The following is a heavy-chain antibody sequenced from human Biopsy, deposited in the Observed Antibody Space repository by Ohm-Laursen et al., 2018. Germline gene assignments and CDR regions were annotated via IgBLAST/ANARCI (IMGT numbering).Heavy chain of an antibody. D-gene: IGHD3-9*01. Sequence: SVKVSCKASGYTFTGYYLHWGRQAPGQGLEWMGWINPKSGGTHYLEKFRGRVTMTRDTSISTAYMEVSSLRSDDTAVYYCAIDGNDFLTDYLKIDQWGQGTLVTVSS. CDR2: INPKSGGT. V-gene: IGHV1-2*02. J-gene: IGHJ4*02. CDR1: GYTFTGYY. CDR3: AIDGNDFLTDYLKIDQ.